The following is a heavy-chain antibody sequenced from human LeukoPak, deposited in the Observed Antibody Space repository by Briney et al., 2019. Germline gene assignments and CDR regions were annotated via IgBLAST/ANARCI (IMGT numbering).Heavy chain of an antibody. CDR1: GGSISSGSYY. J-gene: IGHJ3*02. D-gene: IGHD3-10*01. CDR2: IYTSGIT. Sequence: SETLSLTCTVSGGSISSGSYYWSWIRQPAGKGLEWIGRIYTSGITNYHPSLKSRVTISVDTSKNQFSLTLSSVNDAETAVYYCASGALKYYSGSGSYRGDFDIWGHGTMVTVSS. CDR3: ASGALKYYSGSGSYRGDFDI. V-gene: IGHV4-61*02.